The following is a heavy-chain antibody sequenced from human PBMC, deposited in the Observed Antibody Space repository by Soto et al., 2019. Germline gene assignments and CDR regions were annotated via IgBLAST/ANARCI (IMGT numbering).Heavy chain of an antibody. CDR1: GGSISSYY. D-gene: IGHD3-3*01. V-gene: IGHV4-59*01. J-gene: IGHJ3*02. CDR3: ARVGSLYDLVAFDI. Sequence: SETLSLTCTVSGGSISSYYWSWIRQPPGKGLEWIGYIYYSGSTNYNPSLKSRVTISVDTSKNQFSLRLSSVTAADTAVYYCARVGSLYDLVAFDIWGQGTMVT. CDR2: IYYSGST.